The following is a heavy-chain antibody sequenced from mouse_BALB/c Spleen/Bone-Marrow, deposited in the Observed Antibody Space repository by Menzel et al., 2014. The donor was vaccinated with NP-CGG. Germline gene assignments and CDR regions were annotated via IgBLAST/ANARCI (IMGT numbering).Heavy chain of an antibody. CDR2: IRNKANGYTT. CDR3: ARDMGLLRFDY. D-gene: IGHD1-1*01. Sequence: DVMLVESGGGLVQPGGSLRLSCATSGFTFSDYYMSWVRQPPGKAFEWLGFIRNKANGYTTEYSASVKGRFTISRDNSQSILYLQMNTLRAEDSATYYCARDMGLLRFDYWGQGTTLTVSS. J-gene: IGHJ2*01. V-gene: IGHV7-3*02. CDR1: GFTFSDYY.